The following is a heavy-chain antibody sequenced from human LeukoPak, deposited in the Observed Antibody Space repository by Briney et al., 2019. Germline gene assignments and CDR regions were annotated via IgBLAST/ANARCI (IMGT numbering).Heavy chain of an antibody. J-gene: IGHJ4*02. Sequence: ASVKVCCKASGYTFTSYAMHWVRQAPGQGLEWMGWITPSGGTNYPQKFQGRVAITRDTSITTAYMDLSRLTSDDTAVYYCARDRYGDGFAHFDYWGQGALVTVSS. D-gene: IGHD5-24*01. CDR2: ITPSGGT. V-gene: IGHV1-2*02. CDR1: GYTFTSYA. CDR3: ARDRYGDGFAHFDY.